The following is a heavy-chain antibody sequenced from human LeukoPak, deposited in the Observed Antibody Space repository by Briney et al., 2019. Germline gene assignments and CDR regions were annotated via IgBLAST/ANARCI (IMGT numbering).Heavy chain of an antibody. CDR3: ATAEAYCGGDCYSSPYYYMDV. J-gene: IGHJ6*03. V-gene: IGHV1-24*01. CDR2: FDPEDGET. Sequence: ASVKVSCEVSGYTLTELSMHWVRQAPGKGLEWMGGFDPEDGETIYAQKFQGRVTMTEDTSTDTAYMELSSLRSEDTAVYYCATAEAYCGGDCYSSPYYYMDVWGKGTTVTVSS. D-gene: IGHD2-21*01. CDR1: GYTLTELS.